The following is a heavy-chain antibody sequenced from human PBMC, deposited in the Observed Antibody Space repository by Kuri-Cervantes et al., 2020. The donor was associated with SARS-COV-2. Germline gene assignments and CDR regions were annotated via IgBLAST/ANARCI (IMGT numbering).Heavy chain of an antibody. CDR2: IYHSGST. CDR3: ARHGSSWAYYFDY. V-gene: IGHV4-39*01. J-gene: IGHJ4*02. Sequence: SETLSLTCTVSGGSISSSSYYWGWIRQPPGKGLEWIGSIYHSGSTYDNPSLKSRVTISVDTSKNQFSLKLSSVTAADTAVYYCARHGSSWAYYFDYWGQGTLVTVSS. CDR1: GGSISSSSYY. D-gene: IGHD6-13*01.